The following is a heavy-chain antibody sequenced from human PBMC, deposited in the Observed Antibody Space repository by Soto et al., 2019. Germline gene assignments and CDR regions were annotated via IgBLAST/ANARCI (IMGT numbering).Heavy chain of an antibody. CDR1: GVSFSGYY. D-gene: IGHD3-9*01. J-gene: IGHJ4*02. CDR2: INHSGST. CDR3: ARGVRKYFDGLFGVFDS. Sequence: PSETLSLTCAVYGVSFSGYYWSWIRQPPGKGLEWIGEINHSGSTNYNPSLKSRVTISVDTSKNQFSLKLSSVTAADTAVYYCARGVRKYFDGLFGVFDSWAQGTLVTVSS. V-gene: IGHV4-34*01.